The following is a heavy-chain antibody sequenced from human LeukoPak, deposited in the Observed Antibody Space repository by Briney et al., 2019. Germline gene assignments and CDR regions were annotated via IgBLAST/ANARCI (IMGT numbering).Heavy chain of an antibody. V-gene: IGHV4-34*01. J-gene: IGHJ6*03. CDR3: AVVEGQPNYYYYMDV. CDR2: INHGGST. Sequence: SETLSLTCGVYGGSFSGYYWSWIRQPPGKGLEWIGEINHGGSTNYNPSLKSRVTISVDTSKNQFSLNLSSVTAADTAVYFCAVVEGQPNYYYYMDVWGKGTTVTVSS. CDR1: GGSFSGYY. D-gene: IGHD6-13*01.